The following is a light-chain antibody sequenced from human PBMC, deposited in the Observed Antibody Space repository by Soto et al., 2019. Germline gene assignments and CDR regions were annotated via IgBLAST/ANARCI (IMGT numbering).Light chain of an antibody. CDR1: DIGSKS. CDR2: HDS. Sequence: SYELTQPPSVSVAPGQTARITCGGNDIGSKSVHWYQQKPGQAPVLVVYHDSDRPSGIPERFSGSNSGNTATLTISRVEAGDEADYYCQVWDSNSDHWVFGGGTKLTVL. V-gene: IGLV3-21*02. CDR3: QVWDSNSDHWV. J-gene: IGLJ3*02.